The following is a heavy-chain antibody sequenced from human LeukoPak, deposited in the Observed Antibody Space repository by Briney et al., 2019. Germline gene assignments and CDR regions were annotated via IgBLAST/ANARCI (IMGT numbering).Heavy chain of an antibody. V-gene: IGHV3-30*02. CDR3: AKGYGWEASYYYYYMDV. CDR2: IRYDGNNK. Sequence: PGGSLRLSCAASGFTFRSYGMHWVRQAPGKGLEWVAFIRYDGNNKYYADSVKGRFTIFRDNSRNTLYLQMNSLRTEDTAAYYCAKGYGWEASYYYYYMDVWGKGTTVTFSS. D-gene: IGHD1-26*01. J-gene: IGHJ6*03. CDR1: GFTFRSYG.